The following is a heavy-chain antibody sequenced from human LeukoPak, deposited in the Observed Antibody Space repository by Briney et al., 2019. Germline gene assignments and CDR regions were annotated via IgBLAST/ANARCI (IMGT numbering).Heavy chain of an antibody. D-gene: IGHD6-13*01. CDR2: ISWNSGSI. J-gene: IGHJ3*02. CDR3: AGSSSWDAFDI. Sequence: GGSLRLSCAASGFTFDDYAMHWVRQAPGKGLEWVSGISWNSGSIGYADSVKGRFTISRDNAKNSLYLQMNSLRAEDTAVYYCAGSSSWDAFDIWGQGTMVTVSS. V-gene: IGHV3-9*01. CDR1: GFTFDDYA.